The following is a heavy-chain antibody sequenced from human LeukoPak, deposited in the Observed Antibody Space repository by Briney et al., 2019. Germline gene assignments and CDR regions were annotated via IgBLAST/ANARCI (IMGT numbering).Heavy chain of an antibody. Sequence: SETLSLTCTVSGGSISSSSYYWGWIRQPPGKGLEWIGSIYYSGSTYYNPSLKSRVTISVDTSKNQFSLKLSSVTAADTAVYYCARQIGSSGSDCWGQGTLVIVSS. V-gene: IGHV4-39*01. CDR2: IYYSGST. CDR3: ARQIGSSGSDC. D-gene: IGHD6-19*01. CDR1: GGSISSSSYY. J-gene: IGHJ4*02.